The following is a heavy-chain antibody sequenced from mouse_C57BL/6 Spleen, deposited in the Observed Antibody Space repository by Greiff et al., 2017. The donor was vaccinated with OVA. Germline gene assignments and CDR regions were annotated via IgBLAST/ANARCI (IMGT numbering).Heavy chain of an antibody. CDR2: IDPSDSYT. J-gene: IGHJ1*03. CDR3: APDVDV. V-gene: IGHV1-50*01. Sequence: QVQLQQPGAELVKPGASVKLSCKASGYTFTSYWMQWVKQRPGQGLEWIGEIDPSDSYTNYNQKFKGKATWTVVTSCSTAYMQLSSLTSEDAAVYYCAPDVDVWGTGTTVTVAS. CDR1: GYTFTSYW.